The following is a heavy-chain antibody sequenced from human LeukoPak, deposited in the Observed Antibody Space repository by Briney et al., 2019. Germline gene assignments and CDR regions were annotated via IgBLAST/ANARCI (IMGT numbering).Heavy chain of an antibody. J-gene: IGHJ5*02. D-gene: IGHD3-22*01. CDR3: ARGVNTPGYYDSSGYNNWFDP. Sequence: SSETLSLTCTVSGGSISSYYWSWTRQPAGKGLEWIGRIYTSGSTNYNPSLKSRVTISVDTSKNQFSLKLSSVTAADTAVYYCARGVNTPGYYDSSGYNNWFDPWGQGTLVTVSS. CDR1: GGSISSYY. CDR2: IYTSGST. V-gene: IGHV4-4*07.